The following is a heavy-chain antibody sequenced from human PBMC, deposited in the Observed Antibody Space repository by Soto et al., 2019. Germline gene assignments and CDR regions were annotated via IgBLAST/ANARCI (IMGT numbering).Heavy chain of an antibody. V-gene: IGHV3-23*01. Sequence: RGSLRLSCAASGFTFSSYSMNWVRQAPGKGLEWVSAISGSVGSTYYADSVKGRFTISRDNSRTTLYLQMNSLRAEDTAVYFCAKGYSDYVYYYMDVWGKGTTVTVSS. CDR3: AKGYSDYVYYYMDV. D-gene: IGHD5-12*01. J-gene: IGHJ6*03. CDR2: ISGSVGST. CDR1: GFTFSSYS.